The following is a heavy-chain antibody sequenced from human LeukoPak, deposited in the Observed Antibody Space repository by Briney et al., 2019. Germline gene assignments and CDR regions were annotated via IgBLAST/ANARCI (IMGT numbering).Heavy chain of an antibody. J-gene: IGHJ6*02. Sequence: GSLKLSCSASGFTFNQYALTWVRQAPGKGLEWVSTVSGRGDATYYADSVKGRFTISRDDSKNTLYLQMNSLRAEDTAVYHCAKAPPAATNYYYGMDVWGQGTTVTVSS. V-gene: IGHV3-23*01. CDR2: VSGRGDAT. D-gene: IGHD2-15*01. CDR3: AKAPPAATNYYYGMDV. CDR1: GFTFNQYA.